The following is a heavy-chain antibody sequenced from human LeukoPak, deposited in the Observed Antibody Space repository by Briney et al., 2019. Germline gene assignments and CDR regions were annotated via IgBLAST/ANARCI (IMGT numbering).Heavy chain of an antibody. Sequence: SETLSLTCTVSGDSISSYYWSWIRQPAGKGLEWIGRIYTSGSTNYNPSLKSRVTISVDKSKNQFSLKLRSVTAADTAVYYCARGYGDCDLYYFDSWGQGTLVTVSS. CDR3: ARGYGDCDLYYFDS. CDR1: GDSISSYY. CDR2: IYTSGST. V-gene: IGHV4-4*07. J-gene: IGHJ4*02. D-gene: IGHD4-17*01.